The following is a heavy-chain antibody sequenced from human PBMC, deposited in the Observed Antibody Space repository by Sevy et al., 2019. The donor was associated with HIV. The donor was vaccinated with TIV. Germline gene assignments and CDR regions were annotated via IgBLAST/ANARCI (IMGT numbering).Heavy chain of an antibody. D-gene: IGHD4-17*01. CDR3: VKGPHPAVTTSYALDV. V-gene: IGHV3-30*02. CDR2: IRKEGSTK. Sequence: GGSLRLSCAASGFIFKSYGMHWVRQAPGKGLEWVTFIRKEGSTKYYADSVRGRFTASRDNSKNTLYLQMNSLRPEDTAVYYCVKGPHPAVTTSYALDVWGQGTTVTVSS. CDR1: GFIFKSYG. J-gene: IGHJ6*02.